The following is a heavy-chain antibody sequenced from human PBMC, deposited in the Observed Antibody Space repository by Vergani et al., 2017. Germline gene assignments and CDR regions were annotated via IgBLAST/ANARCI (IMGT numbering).Heavy chain of an antibody. J-gene: IGHJ3*02. CDR1: GFSLSTSGVG. CDR3: ARFYDVGAFDI. CDR2: IYWDDDK. D-gene: IGHD2/OR15-2a*01. V-gene: IGHV2-5*02. Sequence: QITLKESGPTLVKPTQTLTLTCPFSGFSLSTSGVGVGWLRQPPGKSLEWLALIYWDDDKIYSPSLKSRLTITKDTSKNQVVLTMTNMDPVDTATEYCARFYDVGAFDIWGQGTMVTVSS.